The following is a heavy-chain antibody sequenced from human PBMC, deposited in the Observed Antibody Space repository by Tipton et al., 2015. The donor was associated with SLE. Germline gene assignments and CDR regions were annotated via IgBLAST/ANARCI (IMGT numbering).Heavy chain of an antibody. CDR2: IYYSGST. CDR1: GDSISSYY. V-gene: IGHV4-59*01. Sequence: TLSLTCTVSGDSISSYYWIWIRQPPGKGLEWIGSIYYSGSTRYNPSLRGRVIISVDTSENQLSLALSSVTAADTAVYYCARDYRGYRGYGALDYWGPGVLVAVPP. CDR3: ARDYRGYRGYGALDY. J-gene: IGHJ4*02. D-gene: IGHD5-12*01.